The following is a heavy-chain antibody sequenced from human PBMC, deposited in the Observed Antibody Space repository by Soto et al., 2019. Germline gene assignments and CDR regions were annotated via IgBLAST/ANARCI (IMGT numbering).Heavy chain of an antibody. V-gene: IGHV4-39*01. CDR1: GGSVSSSSCY. D-gene: IGHD1-20*01. Sequence: SETLSLTCTVSGGSVSSSSCYWGWIRQPPGKGLEWIGEINHSGSTNYNPSLKSRVTISVDTSKNQFSLKLSSVTAADTAVYYCARLSNWNDPPHWGQGTLVTVSS. J-gene: IGHJ4*02. CDR3: ARLSNWNDPPH. CDR2: INHSGST.